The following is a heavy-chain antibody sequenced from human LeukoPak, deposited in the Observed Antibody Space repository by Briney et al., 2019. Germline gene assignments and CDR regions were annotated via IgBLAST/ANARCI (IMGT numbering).Heavy chain of an antibody. J-gene: IGHJ4*02. CDR2: TYYRSKLYN. V-gene: IGHV6-1*01. Sequence: SQTLSLTCAISGDSVSSNSAAWNWIRQSPSRGLEWLGRTYYRSKLYNDYAVSVKSRITINPDTSKNQSSLQLNSVTPEDTAVYYCARETPSPTGYSSGPVDYWGQGTLVTVSS. D-gene: IGHD6-19*01. CDR1: GDSVSSNSAA. CDR3: ARETPSPTGYSSGPVDY.